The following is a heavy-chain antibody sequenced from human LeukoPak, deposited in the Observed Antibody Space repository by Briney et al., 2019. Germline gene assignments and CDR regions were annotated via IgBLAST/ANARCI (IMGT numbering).Heavy chain of an antibody. J-gene: IGHJ4*02. CDR2: ISSDESIT. D-gene: IGHD2-15*01. CDR3: AKTKRGYFDY. V-gene: IGHV3-74*01. Sequence: GGSLRLSCAASGFTFSNYWMHWVRQAPGKGLVWVSRISSDESITSYADSVKGRFTISRDNSKNTLYLQMNSLRAEDTALYYCAKTKRGYFDYWGQGTLVTVSS. CDR1: GFTFSNYW.